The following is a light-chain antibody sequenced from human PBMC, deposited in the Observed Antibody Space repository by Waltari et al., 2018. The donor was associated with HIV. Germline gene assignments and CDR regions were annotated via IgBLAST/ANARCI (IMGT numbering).Light chain of an antibody. Sequence: EIVLTQSPATLSLSPGERATLSCRASHSVSSHLAWYQQKPGQAPRLLIYDASTRATGIPARFSGSGSGTDFTLTISSLEPEDFAVYYCQQRSNRPLTFGGGAKVEIK. CDR2: DAS. V-gene: IGKV3-11*01. CDR1: HSVSSH. CDR3: QQRSNRPLT. J-gene: IGKJ4*01.